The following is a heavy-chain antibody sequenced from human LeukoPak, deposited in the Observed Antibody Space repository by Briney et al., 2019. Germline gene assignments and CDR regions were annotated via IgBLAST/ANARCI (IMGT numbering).Heavy chain of an antibody. CDR1: GGSFSGYY. J-gene: IGHJ6*03. CDR2: INHSGST. Sequence: SETLSLTCAVYGGSFSGYYWSWIRQPPGRGLEWIGEINHSGSTNYNPSLKSRVTISVDTSKNQFSLKLSSVTAADTAVYYCARTTEGGYTYDFFYYYYMDVWGKGTTVTISS. D-gene: IGHD5-18*01. CDR3: ARTTEGGYTYDFFYYYYMDV. V-gene: IGHV4-34*01.